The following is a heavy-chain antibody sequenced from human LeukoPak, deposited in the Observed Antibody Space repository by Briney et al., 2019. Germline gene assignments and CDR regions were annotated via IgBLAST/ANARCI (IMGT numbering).Heavy chain of an antibody. CDR3: ARDLQDIVVVPAAMPHYYYYGMDV. Sequence: ASVKVSCKASGYTFTSYGISWVRQAPGQGLEWMGWISAYNGNTNYAQKLQGRVTMTTDTSTSTAYMELRSLRSDDTAVYYCARDLQDIVVVPAAMPHYYYYGMDVWGQGTTVTVSS. CDR1: GYTFTSYG. V-gene: IGHV1-18*01. CDR2: ISAYNGNT. J-gene: IGHJ6*02. D-gene: IGHD2-2*01.